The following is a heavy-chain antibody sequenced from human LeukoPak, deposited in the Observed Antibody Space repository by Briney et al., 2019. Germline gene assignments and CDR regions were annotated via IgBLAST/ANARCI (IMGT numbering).Heavy chain of an antibody. CDR3: ARDSSGWYGHPKNEDY. V-gene: IGHV3-7*01. J-gene: IGHJ4*02. D-gene: IGHD6-13*01. Sequence: GGSLRLSCAASGFTFSSYWMSWVRQAPGKGLEWVANIKQDGSEKYYVDSVKGRYTIYRDNDKNSLYLQMNSLRAEDTAVYYCARDSSGWYGHPKNEDYWGQGTLVTVSS. CDR1: GFTFSSYW. CDR2: IKQDGSEK.